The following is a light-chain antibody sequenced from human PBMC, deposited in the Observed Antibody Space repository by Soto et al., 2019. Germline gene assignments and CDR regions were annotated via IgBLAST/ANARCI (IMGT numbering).Light chain of an antibody. CDR1: QSVSSN. Sequence: EIVMTQSPATLSVSTGERATLSCRASQSVSSNLACYQQKPGQAPRLLIYGASTRATGVPARFSGSGSGTEFTLTISSLQSEDFAVYYCQQYNNWPLFGQGTKV. V-gene: IGKV3-15*01. J-gene: IGKJ1*01. CDR3: QQYNNWPL. CDR2: GAS.